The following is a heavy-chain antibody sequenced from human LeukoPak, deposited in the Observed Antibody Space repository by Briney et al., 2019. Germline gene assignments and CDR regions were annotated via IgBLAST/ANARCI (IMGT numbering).Heavy chain of an antibody. D-gene: IGHD6-19*01. CDR3: ARPISGGLAVTADWFHP. J-gene: IGHJ5*01. CDR1: GFSFNVYA. V-gene: IGHV3-23*01. CDR2: INANSGTT. Sequence: PSGSLRLSCAASGFSFNVYAMSWLRQPPGKGLEWVSTINANSGTTSYAASVRGRFSISRDNSKSTLYLQLSTLRADDTATYYCARPISGGLAVTADWFHPWGQGTLVVVSS.